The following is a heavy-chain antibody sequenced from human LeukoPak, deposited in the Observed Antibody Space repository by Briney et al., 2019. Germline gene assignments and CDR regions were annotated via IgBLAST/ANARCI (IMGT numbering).Heavy chain of an antibody. CDR1: GGSISSSSYY. CDR3: ARPGGSGLYSWFDP. J-gene: IGHJ5*02. CDR2: IYHSGST. D-gene: IGHD3-10*01. V-gene: IGHV4-39*01. Sequence: SETLSLTCTVSGGSISSSSYYWGWLRQPPGKGLEWIGSIYHSGSTYYNPSLKGRVTISVDTSKNQFSLKLSSVTAADTAVYYCARPGGSGLYSWFDPWGQGTLVTVSS.